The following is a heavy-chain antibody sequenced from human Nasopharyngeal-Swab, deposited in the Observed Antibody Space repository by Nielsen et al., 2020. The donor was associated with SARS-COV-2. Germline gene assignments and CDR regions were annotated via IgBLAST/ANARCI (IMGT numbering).Heavy chain of an antibody. D-gene: IGHD1-26*01. CDR2: ISYDGSNK. Sequence: GESLKISCAASGFTFSSYGMHWVRQAPGKGLEWVAVISYDGSNKYYADSVKGRFTISRDNSKNTLYLQMNSLRAEDTAVYYCARERYSGSYDYWGQGTLVTVSS. V-gene: IGHV3-30*03. CDR1: GFTFSSYG. J-gene: IGHJ4*02. CDR3: ARERYSGSYDY.